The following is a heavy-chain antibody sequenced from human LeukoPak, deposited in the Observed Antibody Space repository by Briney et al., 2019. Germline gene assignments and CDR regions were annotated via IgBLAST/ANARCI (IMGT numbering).Heavy chain of an antibody. V-gene: IGHV4-38-2*01. CDR1: GYSISSGYY. Sequence: SETLSLTCAVSGYSISSGYYWGWIRQPPGKGLEWIGSIYHSGSTYYNPSLKSRVTISVDTSKNQFSLKLSSVTAADTAVYYCARGPKYYDPWGGPFYDYYYMDVWGKGTTVTVSS. CDR2: IYHSGST. D-gene: IGHD3-3*01. CDR3: ARGPKYYDPWGGPFYDYYYMDV. J-gene: IGHJ6*03.